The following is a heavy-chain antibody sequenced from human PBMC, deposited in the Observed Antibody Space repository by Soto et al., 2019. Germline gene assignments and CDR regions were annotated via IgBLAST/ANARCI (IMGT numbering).Heavy chain of an antibody. D-gene: IGHD3-22*01. CDR2: INPSRGTT. CDR1: GYTFTDYH. V-gene: IGHV1-46*01. CDR3: ARDGSGYYYGSFDY. J-gene: IGHJ4*02. Sequence: ASVKVSCKASGYTFTDYHVHWVRQAPGQGLELIGIINPSRGTTSYTQRFQGRVTMTRDTSASTVYMELSSLRSEDTAMYYCARDGSGYYYGSFDYWGQGTLVTISS.